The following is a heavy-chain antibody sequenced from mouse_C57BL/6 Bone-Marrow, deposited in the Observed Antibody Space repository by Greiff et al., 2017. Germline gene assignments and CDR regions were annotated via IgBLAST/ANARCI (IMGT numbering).Heavy chain of an antibody. CDR1: GYTFTSYG. Sequence: VQLVESGAELARPGASVKLSCKASGYTFTSYGISWVKQRTGQGLEWIGEIYPRSGNTYYNEKFKGKATLTADKSSSTAYMELRSLTSEDSAVYFCAFYYDYDTWFAYWGQGTLVTVSA. CDR3: AFYYDYDTWFAY. J-gene: IGHJ3*01. D-gene: IGHD2-4*01. V-gene: IGHV1-81*01. CDR2: IYPRSGNT.